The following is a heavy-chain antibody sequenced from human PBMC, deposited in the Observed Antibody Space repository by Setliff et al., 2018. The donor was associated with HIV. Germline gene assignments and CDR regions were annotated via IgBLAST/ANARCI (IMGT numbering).Heavy chain of an antibody. CDR2: IYPGVYPGDSNP. J-gene: IGHJ4*02. Sequence: GESLKISCQASGYSFTTYWIGWVRQMPGKGLEWMGIIYPGVYPGDSNPRYSPSFQGQVTISADRSSSTAYLQWSSLKASDTAMYYCASGGGGAAYPVDYWGQGTLVTVSS. CDR3: ASGGGGAAYPVDY. V-gene: IGHV5-51*01. CDR1: GYSFTTYW. D-gene: IGHD3-16*01.